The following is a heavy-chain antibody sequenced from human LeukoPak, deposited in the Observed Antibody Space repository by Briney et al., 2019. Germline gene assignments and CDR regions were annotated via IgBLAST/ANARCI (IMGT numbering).Heavy chain of an antibody. CDR2: ISGSGDST. V-gene: IGHV3-23*01. CDR1: GFPFSSYA. Sequence: PGGSLRLSCEASGFPFSSYAMSWVRQAPGKGLEWVSVISGSGDSTYYADSVEGRCTSYRDNSKDALYLQMNSLRAEDTAVYYCARVGYSGYDYDYWGQGTLVTVSS. CDR3: ARVGYSGYDYDY. D-gene: IGHD5-12*01. J-gene: IGHJ4*02.